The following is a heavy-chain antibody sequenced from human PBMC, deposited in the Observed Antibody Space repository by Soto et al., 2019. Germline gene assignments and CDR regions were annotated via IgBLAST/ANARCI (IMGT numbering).Heavy chain of an antibody. J-gene: IGHJ3*02. Sequence: GGSLRLSCAASGFTFSSYAMHWVRQAPGKGLEWVAVISYDGSNKYYADSVKGQFTISRDNSKNTLYLQMNSLRAEDTAVYYCARSKQWLVPLLGAFDIWGQGTMVTVSS. D-gene: IGHD6-19*01. V-gene: IGHV3-30-3*01. CDR2: ISYDGSNK. CDR3: ARSKQWLVPLLGAFDI. CDR1: GFTFSSYA.